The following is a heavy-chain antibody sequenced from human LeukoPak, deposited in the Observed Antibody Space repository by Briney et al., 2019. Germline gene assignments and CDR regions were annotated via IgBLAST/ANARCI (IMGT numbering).Heavy chain of an antibody. Sequence: ASVKVSCKASGYIFSDYYMHWVRQAPGQGLEWLGWINPKSGAADYAQQFRGRVTMTRDTSINTDYMEMKRVTSEDTAVYYCARLPYDYGDFRGMGYYYYGMDVWGQGTTVTVSS. V-gene: IGHV1-2*02. CDR2: INPKSGAA. D-gene: IGHD4-17*01. CDR3: ARLPYDYGDFRGMGYYYYGMDV. CDR1: GYIFSDYY. J-gene: IGHJ6*02.